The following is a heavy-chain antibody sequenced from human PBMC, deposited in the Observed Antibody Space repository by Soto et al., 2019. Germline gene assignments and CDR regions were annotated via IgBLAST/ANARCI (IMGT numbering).Heavy chain of an antibody. CDR1: GFTCSGFA. Sequence: GGSLRLSCAASGFTCSGFAMHWIRQAPGKGLEWVSYITSTGTTTYYADSVKGRFTISRDNAKNSLYLQMNSLRAEDTAVYYCARDQNPYYYGSGSRRWFDPWGQGTLVTVSS. CDR2: ITSTGTTT. J-gene: IGHJ5*02. D-gene: IGHD3-10*01. V-gene: IGHV3-11*01. CDR3: ARDQNPYYYGSGSRRWFDP.